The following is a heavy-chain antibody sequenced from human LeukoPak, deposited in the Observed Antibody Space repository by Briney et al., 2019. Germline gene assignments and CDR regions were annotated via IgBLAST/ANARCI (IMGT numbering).Heavy chain of an antibody. D-gene: IGHD3-10*01. Sequence: GGSLRLSCAASGFTFSSYAMHWVRQAPGKGLEWVAVISYDGSNKYYADSVKGRFTISRDNSKNTLYLQMNSLRAEDTAVYYCAKDQGSLHYYGSGSYLDYWGQGTLVTVSS. V-gene: IGHV3-30*04. CDR2: ISYDGSNK. CDR1: GFTFSSYA. J-gene: IGHJ4*02. CDR3: AKDQGSLHYYGSGSYLDY.